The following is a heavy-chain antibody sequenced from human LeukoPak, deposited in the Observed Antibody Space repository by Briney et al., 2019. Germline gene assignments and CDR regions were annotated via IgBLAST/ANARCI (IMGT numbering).Heavy chain of an antibody. D-gene: IGHD4-23*01. Sequence: GASVKVSCKTSGDTFDKYDINWVRQATGQGLEWMGWMNPDSGNTGYAQNFQGRVVMTTNTSMKTAYMELRSLRSDDTAVYYCARDWNYGGNFDVFDIWGQGTMVTVSS. CDR1: GDTFDKYD. CDR2: MNPDSGNT. J-gene: IGHJ3*02. V-gene: IGHV1-8*01. CDR3: ARDWNYGGNFDVFDI.